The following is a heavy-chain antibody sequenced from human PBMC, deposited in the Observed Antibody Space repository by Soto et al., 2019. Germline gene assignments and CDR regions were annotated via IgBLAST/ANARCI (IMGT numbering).Heavy chain of an antibody. CDR2: IWYDGSNK. J-gene: IGHJ6*02. D-gene: IGHD4-4*01. V-gene: IGHV3-33*01. CDR3: ARDAGYMSNLPPYYYYYGMDV. CDR1: GFTFSSYG. Sequence: GGSLRLSCAASGFTFSSYGMHWVRQAPGKGLEWVAVIWYDGSNKYYADSVKGRFTISRDNSKNTLYLQMNSLRAEDTAVYYCARDAGYMSNLPPYYYYYGMDVWGQGTTVTVSS.